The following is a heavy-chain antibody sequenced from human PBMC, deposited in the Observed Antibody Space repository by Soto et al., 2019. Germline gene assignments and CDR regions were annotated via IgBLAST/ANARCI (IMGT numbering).Heavy chain of an antibody. CDR3: ARAGQYYDSSGYAT. Sequence: QVKLVQSGTEVKQPGASMKVSCKASGYSFATSGISWVRQAPGQGLEWMGWISAYNGNTNYDQRLQDRVTMTTDTSTSPAYLELRNLRPDDTAVYYCARAGQYYDSSGYATWGQGTLVTVSS. D-gene: IGHD3-22*01. CDR2: ISAYNGNT. V-gene: IGHV1-18*01. CDR1: GYSFATSG. J-gene: IGHJ5*02.